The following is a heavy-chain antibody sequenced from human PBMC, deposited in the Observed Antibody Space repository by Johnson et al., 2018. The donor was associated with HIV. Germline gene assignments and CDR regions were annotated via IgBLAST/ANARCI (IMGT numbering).Heavy chain of an antibody. J-gene: IGHJ3*02. Sequence: VQLVESGGGLIQPGGSLRLSCAASGFTVSSNYMSWVRQAPGKGLAWVSVIYSGGSTYYADSVTGRFTISRDNSKNTLYLPMNSLRAEDTAVYYCATAKGGPFSSSGVEAFDIWGQGTMVTVSS. CDR1: GFTVSSNY. CDR2: IYSGGST. CDR3: ATAKGGPFSSSGVEAFDI. V-gene: IGHV3-53*01. D-gene: IGHD6-13*01.